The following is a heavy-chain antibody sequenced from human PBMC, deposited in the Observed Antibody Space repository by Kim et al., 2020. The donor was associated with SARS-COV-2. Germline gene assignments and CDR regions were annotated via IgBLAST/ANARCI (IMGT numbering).Heavy chain of an antibody. V-gene: IGHV4-34*01. D-gene: IGHD3-10*01. CDR2: INDSGSA. CDR1: GESFSGYY. CDR3: ARITRPRGPVNAFDV. J-gene: IGHJ3*01. Sequence: SETLSLTCAVYGESFSGYYWTWIRQSPGKGLEWIGEINDSGSANYNPSLKSRVTILVDTSKNKFSLKLTSVTAADTAVYYSARITRPRGPVNAFDVWGHGTVVTVSS.